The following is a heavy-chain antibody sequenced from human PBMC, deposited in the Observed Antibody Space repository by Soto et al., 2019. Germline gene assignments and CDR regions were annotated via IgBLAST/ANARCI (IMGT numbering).Heavy chain of an antibody. CDR1: GFTFSDYY. J-gene: IGHJ5*02. CDR3: ARDLKGDYIWGSYRYTGWFDP. V-gene: IGHV3-11*01. D-gene: IGHD3-16*02. CDR2: ISSSGSTI. Sequence: GGSLRLSCAASGFTFSDYYMSWIRQAPGKGLEWVSYISSSGSTIYYADSVKGRFTISRDNAKNSLYLQMNSLRAEDTAVYYCARDLKGDYIWGSYRYTGWFDPWGQGTLVTVSS.